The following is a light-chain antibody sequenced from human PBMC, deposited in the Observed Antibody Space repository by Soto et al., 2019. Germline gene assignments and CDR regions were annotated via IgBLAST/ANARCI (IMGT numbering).Light chain of an antibody. CDR3: QQYNNWPRT. CDR2: GAS. V-gene: IGKV3-15*01. Sequence: EIVMTQSPATLSVSPGERATLSCMASQSVSSNLAWYQQKPGQAPRLLIYGASTRATGVPGRFSGSGSGTEFTLTISSLQSEDFAVYYCQQYNNWPRTFGQGTKVDIK. J-gene: IGKJ1*01. CDR1: QSVSSN.